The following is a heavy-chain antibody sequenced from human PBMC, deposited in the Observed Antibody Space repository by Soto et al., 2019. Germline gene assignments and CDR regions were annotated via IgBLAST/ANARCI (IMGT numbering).Heavy chain of an antibody. V-gene: IGHV3-33*01. Sequence: QVQLVESGGGVVQPGRSLRLSCAASGFTFSSYGMHWVRQAPGKGLEWVAVIWYDGSNKYYADSVKGRFTISRDNSKNTLYLQMNSLRAEDTAVYYWARDLNYGDSALGYWGQGTLVTVSS. J-gene: IGHJ4*02. CDR1: GFTFSSYG. D-gene: IGHD4-17*01. CDR3: ARDLNYGDSALGY. CDR2: IWYDGSNK.